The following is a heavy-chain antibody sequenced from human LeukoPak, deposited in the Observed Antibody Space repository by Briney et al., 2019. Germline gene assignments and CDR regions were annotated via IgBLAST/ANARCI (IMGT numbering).Heavy chain of an antibody. D-gene: IGHD1-20*01. CDR1: GGSISSYY. CDR3: ARVKYNWNHAYYYYYMDV. V-gene: IGHV4-59*01. CDR2: IYYSGST. J-gene: IGHJ6*03. Sequence: SETLSLPCTVSGGSISSYYWSWIRQPPGKGLEWIGYIYYSGSTNYNPSLKSRVTISVDTSKNQFSLKLSSVTAADTAVYYCARVKYNWNHAYYYYYMDVWGKGTTVTVSS.